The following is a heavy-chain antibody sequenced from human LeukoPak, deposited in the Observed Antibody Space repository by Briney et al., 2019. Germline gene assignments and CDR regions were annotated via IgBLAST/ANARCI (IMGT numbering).Heavy chain of an antibody. CDR1: GFTFTNDY. J-gene: IGHJ4*02. CDR3: ARGGYQLLWY. CDR2: INRDGTET. V-gene: IGHV3-7*04. Sequence: GGSLRLSCVVSGFTFTNDYMSWVRQALGKGLEWVAFINRDGTETHYVDSVKGRFTISRDNAKNSLYLRMNSLRAEDTAVYYCARGGYQLLWYWGQGTLVTVSS. D-gene: IGHD2-2*01.